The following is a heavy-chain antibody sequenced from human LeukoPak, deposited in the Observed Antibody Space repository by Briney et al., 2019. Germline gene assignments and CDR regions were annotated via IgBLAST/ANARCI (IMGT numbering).Heavy chain of an antibody. Sequence: GGSLRLSCTASGFTFSNYCTNWVRQAPGKGLEWVSSISSGSSYIYYAHSVKGRFTISRDNAKNSLYLQMNSLRAEDTAVYYCSRARTMYSSRGYQVLNFDYWGQGTLVTVSS. CDR1: GFTFSNYC. J-gene: IGHJ4*02. CDR3: SRARTMYSSRGYQVLNFDY. V-gene: IGHV3-21*01. D-gene: IGHD6-19*01. CDR2: ISSGSSYI.